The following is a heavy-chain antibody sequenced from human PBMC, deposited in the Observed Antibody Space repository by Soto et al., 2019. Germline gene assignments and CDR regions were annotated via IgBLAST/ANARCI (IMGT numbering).Heavy chain of an antibody. J-gene: IGHJ6*02. V-gene: IGHV3-23*01. CDR2: ISDNGGTT. Sequence: ELQLLESGGGLAQPGGSLRLSCAASGFTFRNYAMTWVRQAPEKGLEWVSTISDNGGTTHFADSVKGRFTISRDNSGNTLYLQMNFLRAEDTAIYYCVKDWSGKKCPCMDVWGQGTTVTVSS. D-gene: IGHD3-3*01. CDR1: GFTFRNYA. CDR3: VKDWSGKKCPCMDV.